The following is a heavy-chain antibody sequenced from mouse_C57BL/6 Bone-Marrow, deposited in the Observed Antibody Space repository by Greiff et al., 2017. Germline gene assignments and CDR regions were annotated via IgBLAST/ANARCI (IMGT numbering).Heavy chain of an antibody. CDR3: ARQGSSYFDV. CDR1: GYTFTSFW. D-gene: IGHD1-1*01. V-gene: IGHV1-59*01. Sequence: QVQLQQPGAELVRPGTSVKLSCKASGYTFTSFWMHWVKHRPGQGLEWIGVIDPSDSYTNYNQKFKGKATSTVDPSSSTADMQLSSRTSGDDAVYYCARQGSSYFDVWGKGTTLTVSS. CDR2: IDPSDSYT. J-gene: IGHJ2*01.